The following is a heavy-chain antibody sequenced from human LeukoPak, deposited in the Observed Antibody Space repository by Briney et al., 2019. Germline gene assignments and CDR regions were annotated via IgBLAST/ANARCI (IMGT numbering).Heavy chain of an antibody. J-gene: IGHJ4*02. D-gene: IGHD1-26*01. CDR3: ARPLQGIVGATGFDY. V-gene: IGHV5-51*01. Sequence: PGESLKISCQGSEYGFATYWIAWLRQMPGKGLEGMGIIYPSDSDTRYSPSFQGQVTISADKSIKTAYLQWSSLKASDTAMYYCARPLQGIVGATGFDYWGQGTLVTVSS. CDR2: IYPSDSDT. CDR1: EYGFATYW.